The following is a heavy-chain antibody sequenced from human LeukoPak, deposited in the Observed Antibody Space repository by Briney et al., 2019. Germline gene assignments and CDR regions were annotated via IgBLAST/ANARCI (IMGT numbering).Heavy chain of an antibody. V-gene: IGHV4-34*01. CDR3: ARPGYLHAFDI. Sequence: SETLSLTCAVYGGSFSGYYWSWIRQPPGKGLEWIGEINHSGSTNYNPSLKSRVTISVDTSKNQFPLKLSSVTAADTAVYYCARPGYLHAFDIWGQGTMVTVSS. J-gene: IGHJ3*02. CDR2: INHSGST. CDR1: GGSFSGYY. D-gene: IGHD5-18*01.